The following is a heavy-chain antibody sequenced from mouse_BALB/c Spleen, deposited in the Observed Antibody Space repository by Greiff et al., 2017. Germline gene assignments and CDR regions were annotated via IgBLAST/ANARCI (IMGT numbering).Heavy chain of an antibody. CDR1: GYAFTNYL. CDR3: ARGEGYYGEDYYAVDY. CDR2: INPGSGGT. Sequence: VQLQQSGAELVRPGTSVKVSCKASGYAFTNYLIAWVKQRPGQGLEWIGGINPGSGGTNYNEKFKGKAILTADKSSSTAYMQLSSLTSDDSAVYFCARGEGYYGEDYYAVDYWGEGTAVTVSS. J-gene: IGHJ4*01. V-gene: IGHV1-54*01. D-gene: IGHD2-3*01.